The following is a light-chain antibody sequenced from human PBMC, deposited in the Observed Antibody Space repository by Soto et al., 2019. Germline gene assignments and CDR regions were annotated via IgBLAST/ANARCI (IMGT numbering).Light chain of an antibody. J-gene: IGKJ1*01. CDR3: QQSYSTPPWT. Sequence: IQMTQSPSSLSASLGYRGTITCRASQSISRYLNWYQQKPGKAPKLLIYAASSLQSGVPSRFSGSGSGTDFTLTISSLQPEDFATYYCQQSYSTPPWTFGQGTKVDIK. V-gene: IGKV1-39*01. CDR2: AAS. CDR1: QSISRY.